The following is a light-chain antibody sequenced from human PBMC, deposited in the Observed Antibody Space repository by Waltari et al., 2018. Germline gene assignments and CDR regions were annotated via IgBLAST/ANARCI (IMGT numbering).Light chain of an antibody. CDR1: SSDIGGYSY. V-gene: IGLV2-11*01. CDR3: SSYTGSNTLV. CDR2: DVS. J-gene: IGLJ2*01. Sequence: SPGQSVTTSCTGISSDIGGYSYVSWYQQHPGKAPKLMIYDVSRRPSGVPDRFSGSKSGNTASLTISGLQAEDEADYYCSSYTGSNTLVFGGGTRLTVL.